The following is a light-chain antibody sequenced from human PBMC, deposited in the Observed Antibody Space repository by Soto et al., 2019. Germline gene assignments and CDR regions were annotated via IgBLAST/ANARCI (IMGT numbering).Light chain of an antibody. CDR1: SSDVGGYNH. Sequence: QSVLTQPASVSGSPGQSITISCTGTSSDVGGYNHISWYQQHPGKAPQLIIYNVSHRPSGVSNRFSGSKSGNTASLTIFGLQAEDEADYHCSSYTSSSPDVVFCGGTKLTVL. J-gene: IGLJ2*01. CDR3: SSYTSSSPDVV. CDR2: NVS. V-gene: IGLV2-14*01.